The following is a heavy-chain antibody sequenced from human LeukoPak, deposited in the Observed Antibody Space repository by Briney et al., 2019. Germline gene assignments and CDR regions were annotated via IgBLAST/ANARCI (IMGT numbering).Heavy chain of an antibody. CDR3: ARDARNRDTVVVPAAMNYYYYMDV. CDR1: GYTFTSYG. D-gene: IGHD2-2*01. Sequence: ASVKVSCKASGYTFTSYGISWVRQAPGQGLEWMGWISAYNGNTNYAQKLQGRLTLTRDMSTSTVYMELSSLRSEDTAVYYCARDARNRDTVVVPAAMNYYYYMDVWGKGTTVTVSS. V-gene: IGHV1-18*01. J-gene: IGHJ6*03. CDR2: ISAYNGNT.